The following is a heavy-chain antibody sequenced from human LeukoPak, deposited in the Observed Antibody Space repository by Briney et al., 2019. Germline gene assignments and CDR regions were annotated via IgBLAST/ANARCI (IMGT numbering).Heavy chain of an antibody. CDR2: INHSGST. CDR3: ARGYSSSWYLGGYYYYMDV. D-gene: IGHD6-13*01. J-gene: IGHJ6*03. Sequence: SETLSLTCTVSGGSISSYYWSWIRQPPGKGLEWIGEINHSGSTNYNPSLKSRVTISVDTSKNQFSLKLSSVTAADTAVYYCARGYSSSWYLGGYYYYMDVWGKGTTVTVSS. CDR1: GGSISSYY. V-gene: IGHV4-34*01.